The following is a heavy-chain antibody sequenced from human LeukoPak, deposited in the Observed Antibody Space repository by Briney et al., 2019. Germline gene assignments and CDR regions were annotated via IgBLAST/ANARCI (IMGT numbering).Heavy chain of an antibody. CDR3: AKGGYCSSTSCYTSWFDP. Sequence: PGGCLRLACAAPALTFSSSAMSSVRQPPGKGPGWVSSISGSGGSTYDADSVKGRFTISRDNSKNTLYLQMNSLRAEDTAVYYCAKGGYCSSTSCYTSWFDPWGQGTLVTVSS. CDR1: ALTFSSSA. CDR2: ISGSGGST. J-gene: IGHJ5*02. D-gene: IGHD2-2*02. V-gene: IGHV3-23*01.